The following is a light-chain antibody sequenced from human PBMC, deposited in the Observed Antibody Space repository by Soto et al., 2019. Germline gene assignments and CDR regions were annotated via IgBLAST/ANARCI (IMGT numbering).Light chain of an antibody. J-gene: IGLJ1*01. CDR2: EVS. Sequence: QSALTQSPSASGSPGQSVTISCTGTSSDVGGHNYVSWYQHHPGKAPKLIIYEVSKRPSGVPDRFSGSKSGTSASLAITGLQAEDEADYYCQSYDSRVSNSYVFGTGTKLTVL. V-gene: IGLV2-8*01. CDR1: SSDVGGHNY. CDR3: QSYDSRVSNSYV.